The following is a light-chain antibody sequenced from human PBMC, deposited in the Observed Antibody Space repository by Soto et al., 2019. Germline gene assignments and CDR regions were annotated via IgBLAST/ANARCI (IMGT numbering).Light chain of an antibody. J-gene: IGLJ1*01. CDR1: SSDVGGYKY. Sequence: QSALTQPPSASGSPGQSVTISCTGTSSDVGGYKYVSGHQQHPGKVPKLMIYEVSKRPSGVPDRFSGSKSGNTASLTVSGLQAEDEADYYCSSYAGSNTDYVFGTGTKVTAL. CDR3: SSYAGSNTDYV. CDR2: EVS. V-gene: IGLV2-8*01.